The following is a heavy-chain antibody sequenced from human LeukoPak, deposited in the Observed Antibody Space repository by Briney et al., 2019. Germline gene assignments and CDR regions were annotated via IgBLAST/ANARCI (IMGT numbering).Heavy chain of an antibody. CDR1: GDSVSTNSAA. CDR2: TYYRSKWYY. V-gene: IGHV6-1*01. CDR3: AREGPDAFDI. J-gene: IGHJ3*02. Sequence: SQTLSLTCAISGDSVSTNSAAWNWVRQSPSRGLEWQGRTYYRSKWYYDYAVSVKSRITINPDTSKNQLSLQLNSVTPEDTAVYYCAREGPDAFDIWGQGTMVTVSS.